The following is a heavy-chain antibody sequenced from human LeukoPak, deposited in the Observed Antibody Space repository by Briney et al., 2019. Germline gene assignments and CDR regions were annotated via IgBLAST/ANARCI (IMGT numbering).Heavy chain of an antibody. CDR2: ISSNGGST. CDR3: VKVWNYAIDY. CDR1: GFTFSGSA. D-gene: IGHD1-7*01. Sequence: GGSLRLSCAASGFTFSGSAMHWVRQAPGKGLEYVSAISSNGGSTYYADSVKGRFTISRDNSKNTLYLQMSSLRAEDTAVYYCVKVWNYAIDYWGQGTLVTVSS. J-gene: IGHJ4*02. V-gene: IGHV3-64D*06.